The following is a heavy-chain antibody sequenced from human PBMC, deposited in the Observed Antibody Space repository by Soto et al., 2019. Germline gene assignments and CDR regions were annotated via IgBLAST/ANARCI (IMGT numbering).Heavy chain of an antibody. CDR3: ARQWRWYPYCTNGGCYPFFDY. CDR1: GGSFSGYY. J-gene: IGHJ4*03. V-gene: IGHV4-34*01. Sequence: PSETLSLTCAVYGGSFSGYYWSWIRQPPGKGLEWIGEINHSGSTNYNPSLKSRVTISVDTSKNQFSLKLSSVTAADTAVYYCARQWRWYPYCTNGGCYPFFDYWGQGTLVTVPS. D-gene: IGHD2-8*01. CDR2: INHSGST.